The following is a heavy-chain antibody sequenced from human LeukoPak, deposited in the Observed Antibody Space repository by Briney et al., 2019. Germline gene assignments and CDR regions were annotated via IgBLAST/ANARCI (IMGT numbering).Heavy chain of an antibody. Sequence: PGGSLRLSCAASGFTFSSYAMSWVRQAPVKGLEWVSAISGSGGSTYYADSVKGRFTISRDNSKNTLYLQMNSLRAEDTAVYYCAKDRPSYYDFWSGYRYWGQGTLVTVSS. CDR1: GFTFSSYA. D-gene: IGHD3-3*01. V-gene: IGHV3-23*01. J-gene: IGHJ4*02. CDR2: ISGSGGST. CDR3: AKDRPSYYDFWSGYRY.